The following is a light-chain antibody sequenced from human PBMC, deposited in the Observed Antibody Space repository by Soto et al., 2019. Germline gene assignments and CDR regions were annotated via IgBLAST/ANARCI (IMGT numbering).Light chain of an antibody. J-gene: IGKJ1*01. CDR2: GAS. CDR1: QSVSSN. V-gene: IGKV3-15*01. Sequence: IVMTQSPATLSVSPGERATLSCRTSQSVSSNLAWYQQKPGQAPRLLIYGASTRATGIPARFSGSGSGTEFTLTISSLQSEDFAVYYCQHYNNWPPWTFGPGTKVEI. CDR3: QHYNNWPPWT.